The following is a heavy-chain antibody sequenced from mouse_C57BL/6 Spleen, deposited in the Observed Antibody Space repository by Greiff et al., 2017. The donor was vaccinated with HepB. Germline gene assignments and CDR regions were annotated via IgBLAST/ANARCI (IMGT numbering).Heavy chain of an antibody. CDR1: GFTFSDYG. CDR2: ISSGSSTI. V-gene: IGHV5-17*01. Sequence: DVMLVESGGGLVKPGGSLKLSCAASGFTFSDYGMHWVRQAPEKGLEWVAYISSGSSTIYYADTVKGRFTISRDNAKNTLFLQMTSLRSEDTAMYYCARTASGAMDYWGQGTSVTVSS. J-gene: IGHJ4*01. CDR3: ARTASGAMDY. D-gene: IGHD1-2*01.